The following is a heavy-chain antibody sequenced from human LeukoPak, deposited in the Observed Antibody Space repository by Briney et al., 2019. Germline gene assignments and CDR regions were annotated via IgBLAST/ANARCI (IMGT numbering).Heavy chain of an antibody. V-gene: IGHV3-23*01. Sequence: PGGSLRLSCVASGFTIATYGMSWVRQAPGKGLEWVSVVGESVHTTHYADSVKGRFFISRDNSKNTVHLEMNSLRGEDTAVYYCAKDSFIVVRGVGSDDGFAVWGQETLVTVSS. CDR2: VGESVHTT. CDR1: GFTIATYG. CDR3: AKDSFIVVRGVGSDDGFAV. J-gene: IGHJ3*01. D-gene: IGHD3-10*01.